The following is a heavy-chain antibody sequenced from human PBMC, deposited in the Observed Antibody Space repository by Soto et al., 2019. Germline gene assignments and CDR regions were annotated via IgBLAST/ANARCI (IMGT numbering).Heavy chain of an antibody. CDR3: ARVYCSGCSWYHLYY. CDR1: GFTFSSYW. CDR2: INSDGSST. D-gene: IGHD2-15*01. J-gene: IGHJ4*02. Sequence: EVQLVESGGGLVQPGGSLRLSCAASGFTFSSYWMHWVRQAPGKGLVWVSRINSDGSSTSYADSVKGRFTISRDNAKNTLYLQMNRLRAEDTAVYYCARVYCSGCSWYHLYYLGQGTLVTVSS. V-gene: IGHV3-74*01.